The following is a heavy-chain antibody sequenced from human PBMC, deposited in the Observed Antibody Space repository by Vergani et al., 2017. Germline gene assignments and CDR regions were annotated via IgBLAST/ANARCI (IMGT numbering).Heavy chain of an antibody. CDR3: ARAVATARSYGMDV. Sequence: QVQLQQWGAGLLKPSETLSLTCAVYGGSFSGYYWSWIRQPPGKGLEWIGEINHSGSTNYNPSLKSRVTISVDTSKTQFSLKLSYVTAADTAVYYCARAVATARSYGMDVWGQGTTVTVSS. D-gene: IGHD5-12*01. CDR1: GGSFSGYY. J-gene: IGHJ6*02. CDR2: INHSGST. V-gene: IGHV4-34*01.